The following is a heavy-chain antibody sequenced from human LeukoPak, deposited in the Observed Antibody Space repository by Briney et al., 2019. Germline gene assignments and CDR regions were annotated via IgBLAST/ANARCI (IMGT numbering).Heavy chain of an antibody. CDR3: ARDSYGDYLDY. Sequence: ASVKVSCKASGYTFTGYYMHWVRQAPGERLEWMGWNNAGNSNTKYSENFLGRVTLTRDTSASTAYMELSSLTSEDTAVYYCARDSYGDYLDYWGQGTLVTVSS. J-gene: IGHJ4*02. D-gene: IGHD4-17*01. CDR1: GYTFTGYY. V-gene: IGHV1-3*01. CDR2: NNAGNSNT.